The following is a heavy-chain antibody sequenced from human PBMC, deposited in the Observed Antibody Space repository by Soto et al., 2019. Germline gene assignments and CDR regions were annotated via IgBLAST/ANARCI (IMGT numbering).Heavy chain of an antibody. CDR3: AKDAWYSSSWSEFYYGMDV. V-gene: IGHV3-23*01. J-gene: IGHJ6*02. Sequence: GALRLSCAASGFTFSNYAMSWVRQAPGKGLEWVSAISGSGGSTYYADSVKGRFTISRDNSKNTLYLQMNSLRVEDTAVYYCAKDAWYSSSWSEFYYGMDVWGQGTTVTVSS. CDR1: GFTFSNYA. CDR2: ISGSGGST. D-gene: IGHD6-13*01.